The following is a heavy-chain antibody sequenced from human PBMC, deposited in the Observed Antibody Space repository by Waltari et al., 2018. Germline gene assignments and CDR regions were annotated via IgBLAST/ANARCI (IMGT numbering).Heavy chain of an antibody. Sequence: EVQLSESVVRWVQPGWPLSLPCTAAGFPVGDYAMSWVRQAPGKGLEWVGFIRSKAYGGTTEYAASVKGRFTISRDDSKSIAYLQMNSLKTEDTAVYYCTRDRSADYWGQGTLVTVSS. CDR3: TRDRSADY. V-gene: IGHV3-49*04. D-gene: IGHD3-16*02. CDR2: IRSKAYGGTT. J-gene: IGHJ4*02. CDR1: GFPVGDYA.